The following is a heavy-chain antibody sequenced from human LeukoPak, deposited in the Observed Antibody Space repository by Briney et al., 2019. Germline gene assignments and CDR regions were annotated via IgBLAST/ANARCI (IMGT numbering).Heavy chain of an antibody. CDR1: GFTFSSYG. CDR3: AKVRMVRGVVDY. D-gene: IGHD3-10*01. CDR2: IWYDGSNK. J-gene: IGHJ4*02. V-gene: IGHV3-33*06. Sequence: GGSLRPSCAASGFTFSSYGMHWVRQAPGKGLEWVAVIWYDGSNKYYADSVKGRFTISRDNSKNTLYLQMNSLRAEDTAVYYCAKVRMVRGVVDYWGQGTLVTVSS.